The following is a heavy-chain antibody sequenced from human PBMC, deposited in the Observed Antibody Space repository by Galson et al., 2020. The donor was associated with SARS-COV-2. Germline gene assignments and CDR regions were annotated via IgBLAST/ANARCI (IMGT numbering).Heavy chain of an antibody. D-gene: IGHD3-10*01. J-gene: IGHJ4*02. CDR3: ARRAVSVYKFY. CDR1: GDSIRSDNW. Sequence: ASETLSLTCVVSGDSIRSDNWWSWVRQSPGKGLEWIGEIYHSGSTNINPSLKSRVTISVDKSTNQFSLTLNSVTAADTAVYFCARRAVSVYKFYWGQGILVTVSS. CDR2: IYHSGST. V-gene: IGHV4-4*02.